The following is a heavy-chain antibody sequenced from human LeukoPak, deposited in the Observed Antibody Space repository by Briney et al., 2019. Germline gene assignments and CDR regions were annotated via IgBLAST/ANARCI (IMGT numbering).Heavy chain of an antibody. D-gene: IGHD5-18*01. Sequence: GGSLRLSCAASGFTVSSNYMSWVRQAPGRGLEWVSVIYSGGSTYYADSVKGRFTISRDNSKNTLYLQMNSLRAEDTAVYYCARELWIQLWLGGFDYWGQGTLVTVSS. CDR3: ARELWIQLWLGGFDY. V-gene: IGHV3-53*01. J-gene: IGHJ4*02. CDR1: GFTVSSNY. CDR2: IYSGGST.